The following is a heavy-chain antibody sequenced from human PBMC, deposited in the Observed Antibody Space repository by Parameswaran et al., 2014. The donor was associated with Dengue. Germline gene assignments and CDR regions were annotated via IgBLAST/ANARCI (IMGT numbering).Heavy chain of an antibody. V-gene: IGHV3-74*01. CDR2: INSDGSST. D-gene: IGHD3-10*01. CDR3: ARLGTNIVLLWFGELSEPYYYGMDV. J-gene: IGHJ6*02. Sequence: VRQMPGKGLVWVSRINSDGSSTSYADSVKGRFTISRDNAKNTLYLQMNSLRAEDTAVYYCARLGTNIVLLWFGELSEPYYYGMDVWGQGTTVTVSS.